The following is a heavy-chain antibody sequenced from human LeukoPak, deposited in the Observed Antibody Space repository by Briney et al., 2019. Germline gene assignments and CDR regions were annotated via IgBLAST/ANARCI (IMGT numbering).Heavy chain of an antibody. Sequence: GGSLRLSCAASGFTFSSDAMSWVRQAPGKGLEWVSAISGSGGSTYYADSVKGRFTISRDNSKNTLYLQMNSLRAEDTAVYYCAKDIVVVPAATPDYWGQGTLVTVSS. V-gene: IGHV3-23*01. J-gene: IGHJ4*02. CDR2: ISGSGGST. D-gene: IGHD2-2*01. CDR3: AKDIVVVPAATPDY. CDR1: GFTFSSDA.